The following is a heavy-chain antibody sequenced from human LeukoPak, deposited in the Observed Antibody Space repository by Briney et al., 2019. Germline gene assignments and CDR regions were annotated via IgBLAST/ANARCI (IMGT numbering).Heavy chain of an antibody. D-gene: IGHD3-22*01. Sequence: GGSLRLSCAASGFTFSSYAMSWVRQAPGKGLEWLSDISGSGGRTYHADSVKGRFTISRDNSKKTVYLQMNSLRAEDTAVYYCARTNSSGYFPPCKYWGQGTLVTVSS. J-gene: IGHJ4*02. CDR2: ISGSGGRT. CDR1: GFTFSSYA. V-gene: IGHV3-23*01. CDR3: ARTNSSGYFPPCKY.